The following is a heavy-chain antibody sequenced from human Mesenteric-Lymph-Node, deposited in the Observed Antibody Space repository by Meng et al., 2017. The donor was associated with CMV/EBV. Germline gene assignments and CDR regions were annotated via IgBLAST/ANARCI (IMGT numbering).Heavy chain of an antibody. Sequence: ASGFTFSDYYMSWIRQAPGKGLECVSYISSSGFTIYYGDSVKGRFTISRDNAKNSLYLQMNSLRAEDTAIYYCARIIGAAALNWFDPWGQGTLVTVSS. V-gene: IGHV3-11*01. D-gene: IGHD2-2*01. CDR3: ARIIGAAALNWFDP. CDR1: GFTFSDYY. J-gene: IGHJ5*02. CDR2: ISSSGFTI.